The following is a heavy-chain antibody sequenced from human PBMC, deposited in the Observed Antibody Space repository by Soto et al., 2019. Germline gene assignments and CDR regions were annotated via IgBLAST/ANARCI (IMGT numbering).Heavy chain of an antibody. V-gene: IGHV3-23*01. CDR2: INGSGGST. Sequence: EVQLLESGGGLVQPGGSLRLSCAASGFTFSSYAMSWVRQAPGKGLEWVSAINGSGGSTYYADSVKGRFTISRDNSKNTLYLQMNSLRAEDTAVYYCAKEKLGAAAGTIRYYYYYGMDVWGQGTTVTVSS. CDR1: GFTFSSYA. CDR3: AKEKLGAAAGTIRYYYYYGMDV. D-gene: IGHD6-13*01. J-gene: IGHJ6*02.